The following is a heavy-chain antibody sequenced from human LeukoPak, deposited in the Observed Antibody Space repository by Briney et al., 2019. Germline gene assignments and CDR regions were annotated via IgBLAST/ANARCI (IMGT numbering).Heavy chain of an antibody. CDR1: GFTFSSYA. D-gene: IGHD3-22*01. CDR3: AKEKYYYDTSVYYPGDFVDY. CDR2: ISVSGGTT. J-gene: IGHJ4*02. Sequence: PGGSLRLSCAASGFTFSSYAMSWVRQAPGKGLEWVSTISVSGGTTYYADSVKGRFTISRDKSKNKVSLQMNSLRAEDTAVYYCAKEKYYYDTSVYYPGDFVDYWGQGTLVTVSS. V-gene: IGHV3-23*01.